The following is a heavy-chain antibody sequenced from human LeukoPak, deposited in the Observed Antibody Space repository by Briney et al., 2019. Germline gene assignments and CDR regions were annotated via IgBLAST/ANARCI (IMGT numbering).Heavy chain of an antibody. CDR3: ARHYRSIAAAGTWVDY. J-gene: IGHJ4*02. D-gene: IGHD6-13*01. CDR2: IYYSGST. CDR1: GGSISSSSYY. Sequence: KASETLSLTCTVSGGSISSSSYYWGWIRQPPGKGLEWIGSIYYSGSTYYNPSLKSRVTISVDTSKNQFSLKLSSVTAADTAVYYCARHYRSIAAAGTWVDYWGQGTLVTVSS. V-gene: IGHV4-39*01.